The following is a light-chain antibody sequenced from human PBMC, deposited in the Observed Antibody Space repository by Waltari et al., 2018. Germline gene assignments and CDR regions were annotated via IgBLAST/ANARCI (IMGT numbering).Light chain of an antibody. J-gene: IGKJ4*01. CDR1: QGITNF. CDR2: DAS. Sequence: DIQMTQSPSPLSASLGDRVLITCPASQGITNFLHWYQQKLGKAPKLLIYDASTLRTGVPSRFSGSGSGTDFTLTISCLQSDDVGTYYCQQYDNYPRTFGGGTKVEIK. CDR3: QQYDNYPRT. V-gene: IGKV1-33*01.